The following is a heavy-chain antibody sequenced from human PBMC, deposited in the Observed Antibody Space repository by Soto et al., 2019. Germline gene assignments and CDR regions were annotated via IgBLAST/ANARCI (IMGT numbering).Heavy chain of an antibody. V-gene: IGHV4-4*02. CDR1: GCSINITQW. CDR3: ARGGWYRDY. D-gene: IGHD6-19*01. Sequence: QVHLQESGPGLVKPSGTLSLTCAVSGCSINITQWWSWVRQPPGKGLEWIGEVYHSGSTNYNPSLKSRVIISVDKPKNQFSLDLNSVTAADTAVYYCARGGWYRDYWGQGILVTVSS. J-gene: IGHJ4*02. CDR2: VYHSGST.